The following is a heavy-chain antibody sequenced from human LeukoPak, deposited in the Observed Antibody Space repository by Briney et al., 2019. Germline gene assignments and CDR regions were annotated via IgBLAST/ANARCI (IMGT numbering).Heavy chain of an antibody. CDR3: ATCSTSCYRKKNGMDV. D-gene: IGHD2-2*01. J-gene: IGHJ6*04. CDR1: GGSFSGYY. Sequence: SETLSLTCAVYGGSFSGYYWSWIRQPPGKGLEWIGEINHSGSTNYNPSLKSRVTISVGTSKNQFSLKLSSVTAADTAVYYCATCSTSCYRKKNGMDVWGKGTTVTVSS. CDR2: INHSGST. V-gene: IGHV4-34*01.